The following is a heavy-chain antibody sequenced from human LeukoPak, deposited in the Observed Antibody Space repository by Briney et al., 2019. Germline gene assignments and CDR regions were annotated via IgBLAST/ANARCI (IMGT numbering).Heavy chain of an antibody. Sequence: SETLSLTCTVSGAFSSRFYWSWVRQSPGEGLEWIVNIFFSGHSNYNPSLTGRVTISPDTSKSQFSLKMTSVTAADTALYYCARIDPLGYFDQWGQGTLVTVSS. V-gene: IGHV4-59*13. J-gene: IGHJ4*02. CDR3: ARIDPLGYFDQ. CDR2: IFFSGHS. CDR1: GAFSSRFY.